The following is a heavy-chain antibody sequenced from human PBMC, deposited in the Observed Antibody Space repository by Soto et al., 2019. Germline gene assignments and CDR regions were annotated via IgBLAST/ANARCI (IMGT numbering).Heavy chain of an antibody. CDR1: GFAIRRGYY. V-gene: IGHV4-38-2*02. Sequence: ASETLSLTCSVAGFAIRRGYYWSSVRQPPGKGLEWIGSIYPSVSSYHNPSLETRVRLSIDTSKNQFTLNLTSVTAADTALYYCAREKVGTTFFDNWGQGIQVTVS. D-gene: IGHD1-1*01. CDR2: IYPSVSS. CDR3: AREKVGTTFFDN. J-gene: IGHJ4*02.